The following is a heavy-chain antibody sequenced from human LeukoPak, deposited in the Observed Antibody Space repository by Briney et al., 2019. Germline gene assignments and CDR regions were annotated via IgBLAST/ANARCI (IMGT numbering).Heavy chain of an antibody. V-gene: IGHV3-48*03. CDR2: ISSSSETI. D-gene: IGHD3-16*01. J-gene: IGHJ3*01. Sequence: GSLRLSCAASGFTFSSYEMNWVRQAPGKGLEWLSYISSSSETIFYADSVKGRFTISRDNAKSSLFLQMNSLRADDTAVYYCARETFYAFDFWGQGAMVIVSS. CDR1: GFTFSSYE. CDR3: ARETFYAFDF.